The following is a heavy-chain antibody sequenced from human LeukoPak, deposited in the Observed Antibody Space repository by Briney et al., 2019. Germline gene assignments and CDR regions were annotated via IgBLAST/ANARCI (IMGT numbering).Heavy chain of an antibody. D-gene: IGHD5-12*01. CDR1: GFTFDDYS. Sequence: PGGSLRLSCAASGFTFDDYSMHWVRQAPGRGLEWVAGISWNSGSAGYADSVKGRFTISRDNAKKSLFLQMNSLRTEDTALYYCAKDRKYSGYDALDHWGQGTLVPVPS. CDR2: ISWNSGSA. CDR3: AKDRKYSGYDALDH. V-gene: IGHV3-9*01. J-gene: IGHJ4*02.